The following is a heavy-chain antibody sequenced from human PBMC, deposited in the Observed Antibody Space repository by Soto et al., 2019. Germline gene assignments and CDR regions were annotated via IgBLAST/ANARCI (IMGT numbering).Heavy chain of an antibody. J-gene: IGHJ4*02. Sequence: SVRVSCKASGGTFSSYAISWVRQAPGQGLEWMGGIIPIFGTANYAQKFQGRVTITADESTSTAYMELSSLRSEDTAVYYCTIRFLEWLLPKDYYFDYWGQGTLVTVSS. CDR3: TIRFLEWLLPKDYYFDY. CDR1: GGTFSSYA. V-gene: IGHV1-69*13. D-gene: IGHD3-3*01. CDR2: IIPIFGTA.